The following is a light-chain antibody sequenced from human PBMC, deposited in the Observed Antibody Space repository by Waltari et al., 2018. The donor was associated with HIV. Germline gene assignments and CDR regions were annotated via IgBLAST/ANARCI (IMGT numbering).Light chain of an antibody. V-gene: IGKV1-5*03. CDR3: QQYSTLGT. CDR1: QSSGRW. CDR2: RTS. Sequence: QMTQSPSTLSASVGDRVTITCPASQSSGRWLAWYQQKAGKPPKLLIFRTSSLDSGVPSRCSGSGSGTEFSFTISSLQADDFATYYCQQYSTLGTFGQGTKVEMK. J-gene: IGKJ1*01.